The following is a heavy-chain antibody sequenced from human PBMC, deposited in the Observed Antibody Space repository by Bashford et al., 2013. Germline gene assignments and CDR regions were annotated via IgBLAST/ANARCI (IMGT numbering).Heavy chain of an antibody. Sequence: YVDSLRGRFTISRDNAKNSLFLQMNSLRAEDTAVYYCVRDDYRGISCSPGGCYSSFFHYWGQGTLVTVSS. J-gene: IGHJ4*02. CDR3: VRDDYRGISCSPGGCYSSFFHY. V-gene: IGHV3-7*01. D-gene: IGHD2-15*01.